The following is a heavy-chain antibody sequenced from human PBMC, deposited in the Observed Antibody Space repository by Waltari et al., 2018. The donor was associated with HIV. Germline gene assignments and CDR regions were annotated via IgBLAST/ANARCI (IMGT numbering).Heavy chain of an antibody. CDR3: HVDIVATIPDY. J-gene: IGHJ4*02. V-gene: IGHV3-33*01. CDR2: IWYDGSNK. D-gene: IGHD5-12*01. CDR1: GFTFSSYG. Sequence: QVQLVESGGGVVQPGRSLRLSCAASGFTFSSYGMHWVRQAPGKGLEWVAVIWYDGSNKYYADSVKGLFTISRDNSKNTLYLQMNSLRAEDTAVYYCHVDIVATIPDYWGQGTLVTVSS.